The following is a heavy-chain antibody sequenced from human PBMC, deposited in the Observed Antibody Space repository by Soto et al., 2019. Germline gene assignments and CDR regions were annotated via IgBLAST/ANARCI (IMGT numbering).Heavy chain of an antibody. Sequence: EVHLVESGGGLVKPGGSLRLSCAVSGFTFSSCTMNWVRPAPGKGLEWVSSISPRTSHIYYADSVKGRFTISRDNAKNSLFLQMNSLRAEDTAVYYCSGCSGGACHQNYGMDVWGQGTTVTVSS. CDR1: GFTFSSCT. D-gene: IGHD2-15*01. J-gene: IGHJ6*02. CDR3: SGCSGGACHQNYGMDV. V-gene: IGHV3-21*01. CDR2: ISPRTSHI.